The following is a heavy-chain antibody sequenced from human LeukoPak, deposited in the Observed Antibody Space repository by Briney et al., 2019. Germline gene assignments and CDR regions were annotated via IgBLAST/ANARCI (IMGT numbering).Heavy chain of an antibody. Sequence: GGSLRLSCAASGFTVSSNYMSWVRQAPGKGLEWVSVIYSGGSTYYADSVKGRFTISRDNSKNTLYLQMNSLRAEDTAVYYCARLPVAGYYYYGMDVWDQGTTVSVSS. V-gene: IGHV3-66*01. CDR1: GFTVSSNY. CDR3: ARLPVAGYYYYGMDV. CDR2: IYSGGST. J-gene: IGHJ6*02. D-gene: IGHD6-19*01.